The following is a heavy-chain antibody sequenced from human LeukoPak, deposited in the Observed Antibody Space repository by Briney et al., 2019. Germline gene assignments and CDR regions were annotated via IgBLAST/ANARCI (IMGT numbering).Heavy chain of an antibody. D-gene: IGHD3-10*01. CDR3: ARYGYGSRIGPDH. CDR1: GYSFTNYW. Sequence: GESLKISCKGSGYSFTNYWISWVRQMPGKGLEWMGRIDPSDSYTNYSPSFQGHVTISADKSISTVYLQWSSLKASDIAMYYCARYGYGSRIGPDHWGQGTLVTVSS. CDR2: IDPSDSYT. J-gene: IGHJ4*02. V-gene: IGHV5-10-1*01.